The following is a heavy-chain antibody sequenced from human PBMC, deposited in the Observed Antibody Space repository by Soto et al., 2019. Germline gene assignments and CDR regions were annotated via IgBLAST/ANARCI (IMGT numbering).Heavy chain of an antibody. CDR3: ARGSSSAGGPLDYYYGMDV. CDR2: TYYRSKWYN. Sequence: QVQLQQSGPGLVKPSQTLSLTCAISGDSVSSNSAAWNWIRQSPSRGLEWLGRTYYRSKWYNAYAVSVKSLITINPHTSKNQFSLQLNSVTPEDTAVYYCARGSSSAGGPLDYYYGMDVWGQGTTVTVSS. V-gene: IGHV6-1*01. J-gene: IGHJ6*02. D-gene: IGHD6-6*01. CDR1: GDSVSSNSAA.